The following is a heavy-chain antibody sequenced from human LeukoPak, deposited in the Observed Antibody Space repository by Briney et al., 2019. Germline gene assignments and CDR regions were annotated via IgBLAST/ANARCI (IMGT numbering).Heavy chain of an antibody. D-gene: IGHD3-16*01. J-gene: IGHJ5*02. CDR2: IGSGADL. Sequence: GGSLRLSCVGSGFAFGVHAMSWVRQAPGKGPEWVATIGSGADLFYAESVKGRFTISRDDPRDTVWLQMNSLRAEDTALYYCAKDWTPHNRVYDCLDAWGQGTQVTVSS. CDR3: AKDWTPHNRVYDCLDA. CDR1: GFAFGVHA. V-gene: IGHV3-23*01.